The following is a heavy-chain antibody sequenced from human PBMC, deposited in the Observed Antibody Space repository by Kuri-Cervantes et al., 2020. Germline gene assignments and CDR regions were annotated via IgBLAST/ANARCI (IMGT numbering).Heavy chain of an antibody. V-gene: IGHV3-23*01. D-gene: IGHD6-13*01. J-gene: IGHJ1*01. CDR2: ISGSGGST. CDR3: ARPGSGGYSSSWQSAEYFQE. Sequence: GGSLRLSCAASGFTFSSYAMSWVRQAPGKGLEWVSAISGSGGSTYYADSVKGRFTISRDNSKNTLYLQMNSLRAEDTAVYYCARPGSGGYSSSWQSAEYFQEWGQGTLVTVSS. CDR1: GFTFSSYA.